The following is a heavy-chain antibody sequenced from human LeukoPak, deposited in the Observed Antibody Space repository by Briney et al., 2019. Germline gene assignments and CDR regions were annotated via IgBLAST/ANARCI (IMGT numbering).Heavy chain of an antibody. V-gene: IGHV1-2*02. Sequence: GASVKVSCKASGYTFTGYYMHWVRQAPGLGLEWMGWINPNSGGTNYAQKFQGRVTMTRDTSISTAYMELSRLRSDDTAVYYCARVSGYYFLLDAFDTWGQGTMVTVSS. CDR1: GYTFTGYY. D-gene: IGHD3-22*01. CDR2: INPNSGGT. CDR3: ARVSGYYFLLDAFDT. J-gene: IGHJ3*02.